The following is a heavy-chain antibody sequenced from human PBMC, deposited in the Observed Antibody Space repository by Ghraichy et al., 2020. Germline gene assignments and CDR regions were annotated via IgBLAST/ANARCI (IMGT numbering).Heavy chain of an antibody. CDR3: ARELGGGGYLDN. CDR1: GFTFSSYA. D-gene: IGHD4-23*01. Sequence: GGSLRLSCAASGFTFSSYAMSWVRQAPRKGPEWVSNIKNDGSEKYYVDSVRGRFTISRDNAKNTLYLQMNRLRAEDTAVYYCARELGGGGYLDNCRQGALVTVSS. CDR2: IKNDGSEK. J-gene: IGHJ4*02. V-gene: IGHV3-7*01.